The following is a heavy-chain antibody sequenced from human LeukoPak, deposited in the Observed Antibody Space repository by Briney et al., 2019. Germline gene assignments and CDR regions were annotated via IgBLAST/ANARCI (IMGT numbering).Heavy chain of an antibody. V-gene: IGHV3-23*01. CDR1: GFTFSSYA. Sequence: PGGSLRLSCAASGFTFSSYAMHWVRQAPGKGLEWVSGITGNGGNRYYADSVKGRFTISRDNSKNTLYLQMNSLRAEDTAVYYCAKDGSNYDILTGYYNVSPLDYWGQGTLVTVSS. D-gene: IGHD3-9*01. J-gene: IGHJ4*02. CDR3: AKDGSNYDILTGYYNVSPLDY. CDR2: ITGNGGNR.